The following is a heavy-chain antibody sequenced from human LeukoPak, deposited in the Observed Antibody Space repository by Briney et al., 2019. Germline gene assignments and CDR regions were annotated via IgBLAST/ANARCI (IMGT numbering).Heavy chain of an antibody. D-gene: IGHD5-18*01. CDR1: GFTFSSYG. V-gene: IGHV3-33*01. Sequence: PGGSLRLSCAASGFTFSSYGMPWVRQAPGKGLEWVAVIWYDGSNKYYADSVKGRFTISRDNSKNTLYLQMNSLRAEDTAVYYCARDGIVLDGYSYGYPDYWGQGTLVTVSS. J-gene: IGHJ4*02. CDR2: IWYDGSNK. CDR3: ARDGIVLDGYSYGYPDY.